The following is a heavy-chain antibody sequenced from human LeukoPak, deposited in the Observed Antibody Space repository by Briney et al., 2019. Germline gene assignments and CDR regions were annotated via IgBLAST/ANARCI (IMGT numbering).Heavy chain of an antibody. D-gene: IGHD5-18*01. CDR2: MNPNSGNT. CDR1: GYTFTSYD. V-gene: IGHV1-8*03. J-gene: IGHJ4*02. CDR3: ARGLTAMDFDY. Sequence: ASVKVSCKASGYTFTSYDINWVRQATEQGLEWMGWMNPNSGNTGYAQKFQGRVTITRNTSISTAYMGLSSLRSEDTAVYYCARGLTAMDFDYWGQGTLVTVSS.